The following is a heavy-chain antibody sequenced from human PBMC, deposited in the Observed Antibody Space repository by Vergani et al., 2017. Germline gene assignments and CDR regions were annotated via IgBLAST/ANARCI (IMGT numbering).Heavy chain of an antibody. Sequence: QLQESGPGLLKPSQTLSLTCSVAGDSISSGNYYWNWIRQPAGKGLEWMGRIYSSGSTSYNPSIKSRITMSLDPSKNQFSLSLSSVTAADTAVYYCARGTFLHAFDNWGQGTVVTVSS. CDR2: IYSSGST. V-gene: IGHV4-61*02. D-gene: IGHD1-26*01. J-gene: IGHJ3*02. CDR3: ARGTFLHAFDN. CDR1: GDSISSGNYY.